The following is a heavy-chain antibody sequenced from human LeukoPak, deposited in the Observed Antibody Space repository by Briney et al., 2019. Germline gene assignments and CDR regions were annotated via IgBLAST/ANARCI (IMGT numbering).Heavy chain of an antibody. CDR3: GRLSWYRYYYYYYGMDV. CDR1: GYTFTSYD. CDR2: MNPNSGNT. D-gene: IGHD6-13*01. Sequence: GASVKVSCKASGYTFTSYDINWVRQATGQGLEWMGWMNPNSGNTGYAQKFQGRVTMTRNTSISTAYMELSSLRSEDTAVYYCGRLSWYRYYYYYYGMDVWGQGTTVTVSS. J-gene: IGHJ6*02. V-gene: IGHV1-8*01.